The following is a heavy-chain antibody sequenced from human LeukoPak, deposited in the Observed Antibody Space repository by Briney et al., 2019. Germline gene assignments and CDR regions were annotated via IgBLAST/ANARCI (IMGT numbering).Heavy chain of an antibody. D-gene: IGHD6-19*01. CDR3: ARGTRLDVGGRYWFDP. J-gene: IGHJ5*02. V-gene: IGHV3-53*01. Sequence: GGSLRLSCAASGFTVSSNYMSWVRQAPGKGLEWVSVIYSGGSTYYADSVKGRFTIPRDNSKNTLYLQMNSLRAEDTAVYYCARGTRLDVGGRYWFDPWGQGTLVTVSS. CDR2: IYSGGST. CDR1: GFTVSSNY.